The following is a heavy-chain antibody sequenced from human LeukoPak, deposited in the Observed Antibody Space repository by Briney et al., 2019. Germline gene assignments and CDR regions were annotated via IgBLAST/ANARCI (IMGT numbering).Heavy chain of an antibody. V-gene: IGHV1-8*01. J-gene: IGHJ4*02. D-gene: IGHD6-19*01. CDR2: MNPNSGNT. CDR1: GYTFTSYD. Sequence: VASVKVSCKASGYTFTSYDINWVRQATGQGLEWMGWMNPNSGNTGYAQKFQGRVTVTTDESTSTAYMELSSLRSEDTAVYYCATDEIAVAGTLGFDYWGQGTLVTVSP. CDR3: ATDEIAVAGTLGFDY.